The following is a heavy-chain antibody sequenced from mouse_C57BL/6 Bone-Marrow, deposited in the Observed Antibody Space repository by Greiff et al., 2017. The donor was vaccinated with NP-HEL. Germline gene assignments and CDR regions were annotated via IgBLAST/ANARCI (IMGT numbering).Heavy chain of an antibody. J-gene: IGHJ3*01. V-gene: IGHV5-9*01. CDR1: GFTFSSYT. Sequence: EVKLMESGGGLVKPGGSLKLSCAASGFTFSSYTMSWVRQTPEKRLEWVATISGGGGNTYYPDSVKGRFTISRDNAKNTLYLQMSSLRSEDTALYYCARRGLRRGFAYWGQGTLVTVSA. CDR3: ARRGLRRGFAY. D-gene: IGHD2-2*01. CDR2: ISGGGGNT.